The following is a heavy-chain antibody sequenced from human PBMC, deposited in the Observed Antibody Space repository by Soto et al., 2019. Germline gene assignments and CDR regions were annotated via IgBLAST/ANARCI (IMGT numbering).Heavy chain of an antibody. CDR2: ISWNSGSI. V-gene: IGHV3-9*01. CDR1: GFSFDDYA. J-gene: IGHJ3*02. CDR3: AKGVGGASSSAFDI. D-gene: IGHD1-26*01. Sequence: EVQLVESGGGLVQPGRSRRLSCAASGFSFDDYAMHWVRQAPGMGLEWVSGISWNSGSIDYADSVKGRFTISRDNAKNSLYLKMHSLRTEDTALYYCAKGVGGASSSAFDIWGQGTMVTVSS.